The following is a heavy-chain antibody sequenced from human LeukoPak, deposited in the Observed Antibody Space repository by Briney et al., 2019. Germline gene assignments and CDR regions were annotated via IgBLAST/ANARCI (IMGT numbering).Heavy chain of an antibody. CDR3: ARDYYGSGSYSPEDY. J-gene: IGHJ4*02. CDR1: GYTFTSYY. CDR2: INPSGGNT. Sequence: RASVKVSCKASGYTFTSYYMHWVRQAPGQGLEWMGIINPSGGNTNYAQKLQGRVTMTTDTSTSTAYMELRSLRSDDTAVYYCARDYYGSGSYSPEDYWGQGTLVTVSS. D-gene: IGHD3-10*01. V-gene: IGHV1-46*01.